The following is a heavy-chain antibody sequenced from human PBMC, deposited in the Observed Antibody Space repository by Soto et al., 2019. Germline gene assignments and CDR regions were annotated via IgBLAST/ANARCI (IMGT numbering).Heavy chain of an antibody. D-gene: IGHD1-26*01. CDR3: TAGGGGVGRSYYYGMDV. J-gene: IGHJ6*02. V-gene: IGHV3-15*07. Sequence: EVQLVESGGGLVKPGGSLRLSCAASGFTFSNAWMNWVRQAPGKGLEWVGRIKSKTDGGTTDYAAPVKGRFTISRDETKNTLHLKMSRLKNDDTVVYYCTAGGGGVGRSYYYGMDVWGQGTTVTVSS. CDR2: IKSKTDGGTT. CDR1: GFTFSNAW.